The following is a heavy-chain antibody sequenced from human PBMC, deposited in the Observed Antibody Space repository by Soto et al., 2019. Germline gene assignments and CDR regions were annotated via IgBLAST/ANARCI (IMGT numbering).Heavy chain of an antibody. J-gene: IGHJ6*03. CDR1: GFTVSSNY. D-gene: IGHD5-12*01. Sequence: GGSLRLSCAASGFTVSSNYMSWVRQAPGKGLEWVSVIYSGGSTYYADSVKGRFTISRHNSKNTLYLQMNSLRAEDTAVYYCARDQRIVATTPSRSYMDVWGKGTTVTVSS. CDR2: IYSGGST. V-gene: IGHV3-53*04. CDR3: ARDQRIVATTPSRSYMDV.